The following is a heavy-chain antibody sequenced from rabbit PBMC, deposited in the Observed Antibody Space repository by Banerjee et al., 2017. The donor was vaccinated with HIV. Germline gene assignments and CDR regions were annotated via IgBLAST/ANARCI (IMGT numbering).Heavy chain of an antibody. CDR3: ARDAGSGDYSFNL. Sequence: QSLEESGGDLVKPGASLTLTCTASGFSFSTYYHMCWVRQAPGKGLEWIACIYGGSNGATYYATWAKGRFTISKISSTTVTLQMTSLTAADTATYFCARDAGSGDYSFNLWGQGTLVTVS. D-gene: IGHD8-1*01. CDR1: GFSFSTYYH. V-gene: IGHV1S40*01. J-gene: IGHJ4*01. CDR2: IYGGSNGAT.